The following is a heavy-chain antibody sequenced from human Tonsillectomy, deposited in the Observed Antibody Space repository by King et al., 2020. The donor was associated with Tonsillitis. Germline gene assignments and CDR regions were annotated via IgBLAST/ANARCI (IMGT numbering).Heavy chain of an antibody. CDR2: IYYSGGT. CDR3: ARLGDCACDCLRQ. D-gene: IGHD2-21*02. CDR1: GASLSSGGYP. Sequence: QLQESGPRLVKPSQTLSLTCAVSGASLSSGGYPWSWIRQPPGKGLEWIGYIYYSGGTYYNPSLKSRVTISVDTSKNQFSLNLTSVTAADTAMYYCARLGDCACDCLRQWGQGTMVTVSS. J-gene: IGHJ4*02. V-gene: IGHV4-30-4*07.